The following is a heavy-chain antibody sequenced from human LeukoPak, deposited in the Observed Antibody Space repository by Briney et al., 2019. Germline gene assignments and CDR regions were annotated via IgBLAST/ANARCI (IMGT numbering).Heavy chain of an antibody. CDR2: INQDGSEK. CDR3: ARDFRNSGWGSDY. Sequence: GGSLRLSCAASGLTLSRCSMSWVRQAPGKGLEWVANINQDGSEKYYVDSVKGRFTISRDNAKNSLFFEMNSLRVEDTSVYYCARDFRNSGWGSDYWGQGTLVTVSS. CDR1: GLTLSRCS. J-gene: IGHJ4*02. D-gene: IGHD6-19*01. V-gene: IGHV3-7*04.